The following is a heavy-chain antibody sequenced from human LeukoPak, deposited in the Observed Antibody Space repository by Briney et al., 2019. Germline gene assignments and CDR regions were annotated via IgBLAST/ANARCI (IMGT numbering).Heavy chain of an antibody. D-gene: IGHD6-13*01. V-gene: IGHV3-20*04. J-gene: IGHJ4*02. CDR3: ARVGGSSWYLDY. CDR2: INWNGGST. Sequence: GGSLRLSCAASGFTFDDYGMSWVRQAPGKGLEWVSGINWNGGSTGYADSVKGRFTISRDNAKNSLYLQMNGLRAEDTALYYCARVGGSSWYLDYWGQGTLVTVSS. CDR1: GFTFDDYG.